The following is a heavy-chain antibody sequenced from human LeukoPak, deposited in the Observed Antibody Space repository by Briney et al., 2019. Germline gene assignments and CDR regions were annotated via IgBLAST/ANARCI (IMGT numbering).Heavy chain of an antibody. Sequence: ASVKVSCKVSGYTLTELSMHWVRQAPGKGLEWMGGFDPGDGETIYAQKFQGRVTMTEDTSTDTAYMELSSLRSEDTAVYYCATIFRGATTPFDYWGQGTLVTVSS. D-gene: IGHD1-26*01. CDR1: GYTLTELS. J-gene: IGHJ4*02. CDR3: ATIFRGATTPFDY. CDR2: FDPGDGET. V-gene: IGHV1-24*01.